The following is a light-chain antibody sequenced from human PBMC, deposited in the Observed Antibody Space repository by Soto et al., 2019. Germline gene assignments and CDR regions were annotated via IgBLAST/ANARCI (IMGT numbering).Light chain of an antibody. V-gene: IGLV1-47*01. CDR1: SSNIEINY. J-gene: IGLJ2*01. CDR3: ASWDDSLPGPV. CDR2: RNS. Sequence: QSVLTQPPSASETPGQRVIISCSGGSSNIEINYVYWYQQLPGTAPKLLLYRNSQRPSGVPDRFSGSKSGTSASLAISGLRSDDEADYYCASWDDSLPGPVFGGGTKLTVL.